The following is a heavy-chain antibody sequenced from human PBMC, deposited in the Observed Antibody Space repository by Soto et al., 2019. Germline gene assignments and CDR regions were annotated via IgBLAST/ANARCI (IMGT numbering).Heavy chain of an antibody. Sequence: ASVKVSCKLSGHTLIELSMHWVRQAPGKGLEWMGGFDDEDGETIYAQKFQGRVTMTEDTYTDTAYMQLNSLKSEDTAIYYCATRRSWSGYTICGQGTRVIVSS. CDR2: FDDEDGET. D-gene: IGHD3-3*01. V-gene: IGHV1-24*01. J-gene: IGHJ4*02. CDR3: ATRRSWSGYTI. CDR1: GHTLIELS.